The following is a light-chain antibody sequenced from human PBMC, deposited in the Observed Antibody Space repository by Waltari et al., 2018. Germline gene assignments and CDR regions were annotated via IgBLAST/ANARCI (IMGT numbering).Light chain of an antibody. V-gene: IGLV2-23*02. CDR2: EFS. Sequence: SALTQPASVSGSPGQSIPILCPERSSDLADYPRTSLYHHHPGGDPKLLIYEFSTLPSGVSSRFAVSKSGKTASLTISVLQAEDEGDYYCCAFAGYGVYVFGSGTHVAVL. J-gene: IGLJ1*01. CDR1: SSDLADYPR. CDR3: CAFAGYGVYV.